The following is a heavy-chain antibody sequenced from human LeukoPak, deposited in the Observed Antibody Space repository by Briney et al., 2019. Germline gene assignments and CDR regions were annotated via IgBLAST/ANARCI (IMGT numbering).Heavy chain of an antibody. CDR1: GGSISSYY. J-gene: IGHJ4*02. D-gene: IGHD1-7*01. CDR3: ARATKLELRTDY. V-gene: IGHV4-59*01. Sequence: SETLSLTCTVSGGSISSYYWSWIRQPPGKGLEWIGYIYYSGSTNYNPSLKSRVTISVDTSKNQFSLKLSSVTAADTAVYYCARATKLELRTDYWGQGTLVTASS. CDR2: IYYSGST.